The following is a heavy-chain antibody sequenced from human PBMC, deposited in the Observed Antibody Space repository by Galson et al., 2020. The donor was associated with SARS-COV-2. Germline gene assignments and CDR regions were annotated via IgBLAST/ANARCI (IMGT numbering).Heavy chain of an antibody. J-gene: IGHJ4*02. CDR3: ARGDYFWGSYRA. Sequence: SETLSLTCTVSGGSISSYYWSWIRQPPGKGLEWIGYIYYSGSTNYNPSLKSRVTISVDTSKNQFSLKLRSVTAADTAVYYCARGDYFWGSYRAWGQGTLVTVSS. CDR2: IYYSGST. D-gene: IGHD3-16*02. CDR1: GGSISSYY. V-gene: IGHV4-59*01.